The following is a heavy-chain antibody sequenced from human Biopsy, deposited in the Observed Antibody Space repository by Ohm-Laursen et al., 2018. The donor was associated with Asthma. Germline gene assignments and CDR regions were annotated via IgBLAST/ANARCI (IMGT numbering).Heavy chain of an antibody. Sequence: PSDTLSLTCSVSGAAISRGGHYWSWIRQPPGKGLEWIGYIYTDGSTDYNPSLKSRLSMSVDTSMNQFSLKLTSVTAADTAVYFCARDAGSAWSSGLDVFDFWGHGTMVTVSS. CDR2: IYTDGST. J-gene: IGHJ3*01. D-gene: IGHD6-19*01. CDR3: ARDAGSAWSSGLDVFDF. V-gene: IGHV4-31*03. CDR1: GAAISRGGHY.